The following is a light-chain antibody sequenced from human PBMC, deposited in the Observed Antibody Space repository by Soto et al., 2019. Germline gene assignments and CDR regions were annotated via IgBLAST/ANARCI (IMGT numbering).Light chain of an antibody. J-gene: IGKJ1*01. CDR2: GAS. Sequence: EIVFTQSPGTLSLSPGERATLSCRASQSVSSTYLAWYQQKPGQAPRLIIYGASSRATGIPDRFSGSGYGTDFTLTISRLEPEDFAVYYCQKYGSLTSSTFGQGTKVDIK. V-gene: IGKV3-20*01. CDR3: QKYGSLTSST. CDR1: QSVSSTY.